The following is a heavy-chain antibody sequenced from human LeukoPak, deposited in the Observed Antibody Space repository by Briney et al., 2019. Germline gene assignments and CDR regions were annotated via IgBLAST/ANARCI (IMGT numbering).Heavy chain of an antibody. J-gene: IGHJ5*02. Sequence: SETLSLTCAVYGGSFSGYYWSWIRQPPGKGLEWIGEINHSGSTNYNPSLKSRVTISVDTSKNQFSLKLSSVTAADTAVYYCARQGRLNWFDPWGQGTLVTVSS. CDR3: ARQGRLNWFDP. CDR1: GGSFSGYY. V-gene: IGHV4-34*01. D-gene: IGHD4-11*01. CDR2: INHSGST.